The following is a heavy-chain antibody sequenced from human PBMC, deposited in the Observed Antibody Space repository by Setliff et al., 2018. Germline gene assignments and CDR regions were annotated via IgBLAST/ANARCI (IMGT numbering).Heavy chain of an antibody. J-gene: IGHJ3*02. V-gene: IGHV4-4*02. Sequence: SETLSLTCAVSGGSISSSNWWSWVRQPPGKGLEWIGSIYYSGSTYYNPSLKSRVTISVDTSKNQFSLKLNYVTAADTAVYYCARALGYCSRTSCYADAFDIWGQGTMVTVSS. CDR2: IYYSGST. CDR3: ARALGYCSRTSCYADAFDI. CDR1: GGSISSSNW. D-gene: IGHD2-2*01.